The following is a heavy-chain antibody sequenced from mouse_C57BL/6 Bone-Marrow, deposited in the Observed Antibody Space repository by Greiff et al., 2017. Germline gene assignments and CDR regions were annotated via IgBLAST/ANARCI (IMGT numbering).Heavy chain of an antibody. CDR2: IYPGDGDT. J-gene: IGHJ4*01. Sequence: QVQLKQSGAELVKPGASVKISCKASGYAFSSYWMNWVKQRPGKGLEWIGQIYPGDGDTNYNGKFKGKATLTADKSSSTAYMQLSSLTSEDSAVYFCARYPFYYYGSSYAMDYWGQGTSVTVSS. CDR3: ARYPFYYYGSSYAMDY. D-gene: IGHD1-1*01. V-gene: IGHV1-80*01. CDR1: GYAFSSYW.